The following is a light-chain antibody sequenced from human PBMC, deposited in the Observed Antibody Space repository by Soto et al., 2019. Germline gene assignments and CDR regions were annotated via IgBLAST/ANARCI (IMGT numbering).Light chain of an antibody. Sequence: DIQMTQSPSSPSASVGDRVTITCRASQGINFYLAWYQQKPGKAPKLLIHSASTLQSGVPSRFAGSRSGTDFTLTINSLQPEDVATYFCQQSDSAPLTFGGGTKVDIK. J-gene: IGKJ4*01. V-gene: IGKV1-27*01. CDR2: SAS. CDR3: QQSDSAPLT. CDR1: QGINFY.